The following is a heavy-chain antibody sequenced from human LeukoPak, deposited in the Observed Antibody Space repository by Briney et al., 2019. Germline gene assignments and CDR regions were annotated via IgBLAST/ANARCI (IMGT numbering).Heavy chain of an antibody. CDR2: ISPSGDIT. CDR1: GFTFSNHG. D-gene: IGHD3-3*01. CDR3: AKDLLVLRFLEWLFEFDY. Sequence: GGSLRLSCAASGFTFSNHGMNWVRQAPGKGLEWVSGISPSGDITYYADSVKGRFTVSRDNFKNTLYLQMDSLRTEDTAVYYCAKDLLVLRFLEWLFEFDYWGQGTLVTVSS. V-gene: IGHV3-23*01. J-gene: IGHJ4*02.